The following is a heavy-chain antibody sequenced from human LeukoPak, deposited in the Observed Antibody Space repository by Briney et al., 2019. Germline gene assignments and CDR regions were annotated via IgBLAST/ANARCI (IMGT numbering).Heavy chain of an antibody. CDR3: ARGHITIFGVVIKEGMDV. CDR2: INHSGST. CDR1: GGSFSGYY. Sequence: ASETLSLTCAVYGGSFSGYYWSWIRQPPGKGLEWIGEINHSGSTNYNPSLKSRVTISVDTSRNQFSLKLSSVTAADTAVYYCARGHITIFGVVIKEGMDVWGKGTTVTVSS. D-gene: IGHD3-3*01. J-gene: IGHJ6*03. V-gene: IGHV4-34*01.